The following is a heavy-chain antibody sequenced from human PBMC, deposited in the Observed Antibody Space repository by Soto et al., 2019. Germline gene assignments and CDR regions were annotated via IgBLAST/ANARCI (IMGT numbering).Heavy chain of an antibody. D-gene: IGHD6-6*01. CDR3: ARSITAREYAFDI. J-gene: IGHJ3*02. Sequence: TLSLTCTASGGSISSYYWSWIRQPPGKGLEWIGYIYYSGSTNYNPSLKSRVTISVDTSKNQFSLKLSSVTAADTAVYYCARSITAREYAFDIWGQGTMVTVSS. CDR1: GGSISSYY. CDR2: IYYSGST. V-gene: IGHV4-59*08.